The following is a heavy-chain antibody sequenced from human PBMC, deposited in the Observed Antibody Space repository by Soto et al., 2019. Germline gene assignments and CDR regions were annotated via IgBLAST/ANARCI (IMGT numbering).Heavy chain of an antibody. J-gene: IGHJ4*01. Sequence: SVKVSCKASGYTFTSYGISWVRQAPGQGLEWMGGIIPIFGIAKYAQKFQGRVTITADKSTSAAYMELRSLRSDDTAVYYCARAQYCSGGTCHFDYSGQGTLVTVSS. CDR2: IIPIFGIA. D-gene: IGHD2-15*01. CDR3: ARAQYCSGGTCHFDY. CDR1: GYTFTSYG. V-gene: IGHV1-69*10.